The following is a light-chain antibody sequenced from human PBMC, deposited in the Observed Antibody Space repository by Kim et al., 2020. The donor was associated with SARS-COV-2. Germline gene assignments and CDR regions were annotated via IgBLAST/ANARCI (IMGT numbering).Light chain of an antibody. Sequence: NFMLTQPHSVSESPGKTVTISCTRSSGSIASNSVQWYQQRPGSSPTIVIYEDNRRPSGVPDRFSASIDSSSNSASLTISGLKPEDAADYCCQSTDGSPWVFGGGTQLTVL. CDR1: SGSIASNS. J-gene: IGLJ3*02. V-gene: IGLV6-57*01. CDR3: QSTDGSPWV. CDR2: EDN.